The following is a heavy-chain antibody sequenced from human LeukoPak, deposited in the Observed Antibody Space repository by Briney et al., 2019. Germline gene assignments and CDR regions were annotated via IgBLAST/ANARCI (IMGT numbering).Heavy chain of an antibody. CDR2: INPNSGGT. Sequence: GASVKVSCKASGYTFTGYYMHWVRQAPGQGLVWMGWINPNSGGTNYAQKFQGRVTMTRDTSISTAYMELSRLRSDDTAVYYCARDRRTVTTSVDAFDIWGQGTMVTVSS. CDR1: GYTFTGYY. V-gene: IGHV1-2*02. D-gene: IGHD4-17*01. CDR3: ARDRRTVTTSVDAFDI. J-gene: IGHJ3*02.